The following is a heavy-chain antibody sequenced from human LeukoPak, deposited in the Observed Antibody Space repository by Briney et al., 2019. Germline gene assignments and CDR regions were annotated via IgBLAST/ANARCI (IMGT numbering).Heavy chain of an antibody. D-gene: IGHD4-23*01. V-gene: IGHV1-46*01. CDR1: GYTFTSYY. CDR3: ARDNSVEDTAWWFDP. Sequence: ASGKVSCKASGYTFTSYYMHWVRQAPGQGLGWMGIINPSGGSTSYAQKFQGRVTMTRDMSTSTDYMELSSLRSEDTAVYYCARDNSVEDTAWWFDPWGQGTLVTVSS. CDR2: INPSGGST. J-gene: IGHJ5*02.